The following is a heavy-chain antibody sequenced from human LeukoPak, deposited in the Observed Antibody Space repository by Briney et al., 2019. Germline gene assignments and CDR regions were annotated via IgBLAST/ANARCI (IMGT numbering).Heavy chain of an antibody. D-gene: IGHD3-3*01. CDR1: GGAIISYY. J-gene: IGHJ4*02. CDR2: IYYSGST. V-gene: IGHV4-59*08. CDR3: ARLGFLTGFDY. Sequence: SETLSLTCTVSGGAIISYYWSWIRQPPGTGLERFGYIYYSGSTNYNPSLKSRVTISVDTSKNQFSLKLSSVTAADTAVYYCARLGFLTGFDYWGQGTLVTVSS.